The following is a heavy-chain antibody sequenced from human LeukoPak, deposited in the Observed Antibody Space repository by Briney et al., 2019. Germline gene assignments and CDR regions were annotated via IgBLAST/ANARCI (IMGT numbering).Heavy chain of an antibody. CDR3: ARDPKIIVATTPYFDY. V-gene: IGHV4-59*12. CDR2: IYYSGST. CDR1: GGSISSYY. Sequence: SETLSLTCTVSGGSISSYYWSWIRQRPGKGLEWIGYIYYSGSTNYNPSLKSRVTISVDTSKNQFSLKLSSVTAADTAVYYCARDPKIIVATTPYFDYWGQGTLVTVSS. J-gene: IGHJ4*02. D-gene: IGHD5-12*01.